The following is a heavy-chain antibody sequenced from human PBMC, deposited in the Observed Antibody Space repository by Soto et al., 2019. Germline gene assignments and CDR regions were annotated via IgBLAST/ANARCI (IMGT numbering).Heavy chain of an antibody. CDR1: GGSISSYC. CDR3: AATPLERDIVAFWPGFGFNWFDP. J-gene: IGHJ5*02. Sequence: SETLSLTCTVSGGSISSYCWSWIRQPAGKGLEWIGRIYTSGSTNYNPSLKSRVTMSVDTSKNQFSLKLSSVTAADTAVYYCAATPLERDIVAFWPGFGFNWFDPWGQGTLVTVSS. CDR2: IYTSGST. V-gene: IGHV4-4*07. D-gene: IGHD5-12*01.